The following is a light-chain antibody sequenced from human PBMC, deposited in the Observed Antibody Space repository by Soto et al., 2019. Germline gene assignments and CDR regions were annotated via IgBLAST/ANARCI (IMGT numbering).Light chain of an antibody. CDR1: SSDIGAYNF. V-gene: IGLV2-8*01. Sequence: QSALTQPPSASGSPGQSVAISCTGSSSDIGAYNFVCWFQQHPGKAPRLMIYEVYKRPSGVPDRFSASKSGNTASLIVSGLQAEDYADYYCFSYAGNDNWVFGGGTKVTVL. CDR3: FSYAGNDNWV. CDR2: EVY. J-gene: IGLJ3*02.